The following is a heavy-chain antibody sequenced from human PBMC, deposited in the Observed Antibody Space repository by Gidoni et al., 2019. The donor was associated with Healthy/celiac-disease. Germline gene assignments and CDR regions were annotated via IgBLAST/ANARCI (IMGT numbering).Heavy chain of an antibody. J-gene: IGHJ4*02. V-gene: IGHV3-23*01. CDR3: AKGPPYYYDSSGYYNFDY. Sequence: QLLASGGGLVQPGGSLRLLCAASGFTFSSYARSWVRQAPGKGLEWGSAISGSGGSTYYADTVKGRFTISRDNSKNTLYLQMNSLRAEDTAVYYCAKGPPYYYDSSGYYNFDYWGQGTLVTVSS. CDR2: ISGSGGST. CDR1: GFTFSSYA. D-gene: IGHD3-22*01.